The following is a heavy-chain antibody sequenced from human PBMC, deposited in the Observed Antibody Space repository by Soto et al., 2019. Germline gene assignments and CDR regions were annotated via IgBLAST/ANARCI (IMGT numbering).Heavy chain of an antibody. J-gene: IGHJ5*02. Sequence: SSETLSLTCTVSGGSISSSSYYWGWIRQPPGKGLEWIGSIYYSGSTYYNPSLKSRVTISVDTSKNQFSLKLSSVTAADTAVYYCARLVPAAIPYVYNWFDPWGQGTLVTVSS. CDR3: ARLVPAAIPYVYNWFDP. D-gene: IGHD2-2*01. V-gene: IGHV4-39*01. CDR1: GGSISSSSYY. CDR2: IYYSGST.